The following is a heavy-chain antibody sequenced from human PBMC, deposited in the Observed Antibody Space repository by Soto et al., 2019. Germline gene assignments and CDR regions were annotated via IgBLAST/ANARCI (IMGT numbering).Heavy chain of an antibody. J-gene: IGHJ5*02. V-gene: IGHV4-34*01. CDR1: GGSFSGYY. Sequence: SETLSLTCAVYGGSFSGYYWSWIRQPPGKGLEWIGEINHSGSTNYNPSLKSRVTISVDTSKNQFSLKLSSVTAADTAVYYCARAANFWSGRRNWFDPWGQGTLVTVSS. CDR2: INHSGST. D-gene: IGHD3-3*01. CDR3: ARAANFWSGRRNWFDP.